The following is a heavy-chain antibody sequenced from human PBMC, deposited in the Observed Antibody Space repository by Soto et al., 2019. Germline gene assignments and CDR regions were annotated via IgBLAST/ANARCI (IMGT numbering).Heavy chain of an antibody. D-gene: IGHD3-22*01. Sequence: GGSLRLSCAASGFTFSSYAMHWVRQAPGKGLEWVAVISYDGSNKYYADSVKGRFTISRDNSKNTLYLQMNSLRAEDTAVYYCARVIAGAFDIWGQGTMVTGSS. V-gene: IGHV3-30-3*01. CDR3: ARVIAGAFDI. J-gene: IGHJ3*02. CDR2: ISYDGSNK. CDR1: GFTFSSYA.